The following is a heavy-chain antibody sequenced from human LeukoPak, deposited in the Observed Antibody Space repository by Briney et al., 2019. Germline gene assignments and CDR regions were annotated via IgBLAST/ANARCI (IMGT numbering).Heavy chain of an antibody. V-gene: IGHV4-30-2*05. CDR2: IYHSGGT. CDR1: GGSISSGSYS. Sequence: PSETLSLTCAVSGGSISSGSYSWSWIRQPPGKGLECIGYIYHSGGTYYNPSLKSRVTISVDTSKNQFSLKLSSVTAADTAVYYCARAYSSSWYPHFQHWGQGTLVTVSS. CDR3: ARAYSSSWYPHFQH. D-gene: IGHD6-13*01. J-gene: IGHJ1*01.